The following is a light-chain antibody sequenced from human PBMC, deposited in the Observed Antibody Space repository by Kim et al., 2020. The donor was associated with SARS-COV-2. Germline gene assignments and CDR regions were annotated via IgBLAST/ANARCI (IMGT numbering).Light chain of an antibody. Sequence: SGSPGQTASIPCSGDKLGDRYASWYQQKPGQSPVVVIYQDNKRPSGIPERFSGSNAANTATLTISGTQAVDEADYYCQAWESNTVVFGGGTQLTVL. V-gene: IGLV3-1*01. CDR2: QDN. CDR1: KLGDRY. CDR3: QAWESNTVV. J-gene: IGLJ3*02.